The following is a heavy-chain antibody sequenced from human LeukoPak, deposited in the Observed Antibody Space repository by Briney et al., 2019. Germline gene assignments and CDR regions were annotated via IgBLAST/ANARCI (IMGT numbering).Heavy chain of an antibody. D-gene: IGHD5-24*01. V-gene: IGHV3-23*01. J-gene: IGHJ4*02. Sequence: PGGSLRLSCAASGFTFSSYGMTWVRQAPGKGLEWVSAISGSGTYTYYADSVKGRFTISRDNSKNTLYLQMNSLRAEDTAVYYCAKSGYNRFDYWGQGTLVTVSS. CDR3: AKSGYNRFDY. CDR1: GFTFSSYG. CDR2: ISGSGTYT.